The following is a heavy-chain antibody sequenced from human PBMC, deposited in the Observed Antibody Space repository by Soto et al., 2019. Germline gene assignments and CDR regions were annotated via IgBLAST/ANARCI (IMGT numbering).Heavy chain of an antibody. Sequence: SETLALTCTVSGGSVSSGSYYWIWIRQPPGKGLEWIGYIYYSGSTNYNPSLKSRVTISVDTSKNQFSLKLSSVTAADTAVYYCARENNWNLDYWGQGTLVTVSS. CDR2: IYYSGST. D-gene: IGHD1-1*01. J-gene: IGHJ4*02. V-gene: IGHV4-61*01. CDR1: GGSVSSGSYY. CDR3: ARENNWNLDY.